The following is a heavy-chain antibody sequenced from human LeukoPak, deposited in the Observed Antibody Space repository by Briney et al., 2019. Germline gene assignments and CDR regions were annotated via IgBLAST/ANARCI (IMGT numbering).Heavy chain of an antibody. Sequence: SETLSLTCSLSGGSSSSYYWSWIRQPPGKGLEWIGYIYYSGTTNYNPSLKSRVTISVDTSQNQFSLKMISVTAADTAVYYCARGYSGSYFETFDYWGQGTLVTVSS. CDR1: GGSSSSYY. J-gene: IGHJ4*02. CDR2: IYYSGTT. D-gene: IGHD1-26*01. V-gene: IGHV4-59*01. CDR3: ARGYSGSYFETFDY.